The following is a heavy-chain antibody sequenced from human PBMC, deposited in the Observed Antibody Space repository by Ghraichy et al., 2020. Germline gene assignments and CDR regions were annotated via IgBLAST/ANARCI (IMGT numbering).Heavy chain of an antibody. D-gene: IGHD6-13*01. CDR3: AADLVYSSTWQWRATFDI. Sequence: ASVKVSCKVSRYNLNELSMHWVRQAPGKGLEWMGGFDPEDGETIYAQKFQGRVTMTEDTSADTAYMELSSLRSEDTAVYYCAADLVYSSTWQWRATFDIWGQGAMVTVSS. V-gene: IGHV1-24*01. CDR1: RYNLNELS. J-gene: IGHJ3*02. CDR2: FDPEDGET.